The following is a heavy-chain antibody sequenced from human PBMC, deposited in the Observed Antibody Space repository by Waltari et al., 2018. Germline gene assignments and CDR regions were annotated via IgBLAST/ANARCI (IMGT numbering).Heavy chain of an antibody. J-gene: IGHJ5*02. V-gene: IGHV1-69*04. CDR1: GGTFRSYA. D-gene: IGHD4-17*01. Sequence: QVQLVQSGAEVKKPGSSVQVSCKASGGTFRSYAISWVRQAPGQGPEWMGRSIPILGIASYAQKFHGRVTITADKSTSTAYMELSSRRSEDTAVYYCAGGHLTVTTGVENWFDPWGQGTLVTVSS. CDR3: AGGHLTVTTGVENWFDP. CDR2: SIPILGIA.